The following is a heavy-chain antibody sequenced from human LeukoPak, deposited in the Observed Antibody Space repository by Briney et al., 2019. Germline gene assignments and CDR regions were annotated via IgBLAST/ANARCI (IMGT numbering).Heavy chain of an antibody. CDR1: GYTFTSYG. Sequence: ASVKDSCKASGYTFTSYGISWVRQAPGQGLEWMGWISAYNGNTNYAQKLQGRVTMTTDTSTSTAYMELRSLRSDDTAVYYCARGYCSSTSCYLDYWGQGTLVTVSS. V-gene: IGHV1-18*01. CDR2: ISAYNGNT. J-gene: IGHJ4*02. CDR3: ARGYCSSTSCYLDY. D-gene: IGHD2-2*01.